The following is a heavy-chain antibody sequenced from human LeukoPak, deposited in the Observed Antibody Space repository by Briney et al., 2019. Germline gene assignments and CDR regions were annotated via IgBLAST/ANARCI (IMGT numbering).Heavy chain of an antibody. J-gene: IGHJ4*02. D-gene: IGHD3-22*01. Sequence: GRSLRLSCAASGFTFTISGMHWVRQAPGKGLEWVAFIRYDGSTKYYADSVKGRFTFSRDNSKNTLYLQMNSLIAEDTAVYYCAKGSSSSVYYWTGVDYWGQGTLVTVSS. CDR1: GFTFTISG. CDR2: IRYDGSTK. CDR3: AKGSSSSVYYWTGVDY. V-gene: IGHV3-30*02.